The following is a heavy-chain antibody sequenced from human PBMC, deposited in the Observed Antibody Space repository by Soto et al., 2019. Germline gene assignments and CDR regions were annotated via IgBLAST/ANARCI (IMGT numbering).Heavy chain of an antibody. Sequence: SVQVSCEAAGGTFGSCAISWVRQAPGQGLDWMGGIIPIFGTANYAQKFQGRVTITADKSTSTAYMELSSLRSEDTAVYYCATSRASISVAGETEYYFDYWGQGTLVTVAS. CDR2: IIPIFGTA. J-gene: IGHJ4*02. CDR1: GGTFGSCA. V-gene: IGHV1-69*06. CDR3: ATSRASISVAGETEYYFDY. D-gene: IGHD6-19*01.